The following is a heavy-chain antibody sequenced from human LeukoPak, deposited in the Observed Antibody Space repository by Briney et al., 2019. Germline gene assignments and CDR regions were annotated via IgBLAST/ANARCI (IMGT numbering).Heavy chain of an antibody. CDR2: ICPGSGYT. CDR3: ARDIVEIPNTRGFDF. V-gene: IGHV1-46*01. J-gene: IGHJ4*02. D-gene: IGHD2-21*01. CDR1: GYTFTNHL. Sequence: GASVEVSCKTSGYTFTNHLLHWVRQAPGQGLEWMGFICPGSGYTTYAQNFQGRVTMTRDTSTSTLYMDLNSLRSEDTAVYYCARDIVEIPNTRGFDFWGQGTLVTVSS.